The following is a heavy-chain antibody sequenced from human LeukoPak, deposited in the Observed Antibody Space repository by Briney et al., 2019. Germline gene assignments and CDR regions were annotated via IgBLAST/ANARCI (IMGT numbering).Heavy chain of an antibody. Sequence: PGGSLRLSCAASGFTFSSYSMNWVRQAPGKGLEWVSSISSSSSYIYYADSVKGRFTISRDNARNSLYLQMNSLRAEDTAVYYCARDQARNFDYWGQGTLVTVSS. J-gene: IGHJ4*02. D-gene: IGHD6-6*01. CDR3: ARDQARNFDY. CDR1: GFTFSSYS. V-gene: IGHV3-21*01. CDR2: ISSSSSYI.